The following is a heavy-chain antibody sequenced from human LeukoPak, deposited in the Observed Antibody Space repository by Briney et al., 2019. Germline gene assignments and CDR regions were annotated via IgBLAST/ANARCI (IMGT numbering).Heavy chain of an antibody. CDR2: IYYSGST. CDR1: GGSISSYY. V-gene: IGHV4-59*01. D-gene: IGHD2-15*01. J-gene: IGHJ4*02. CDR3: ARDLASESGFDY. Sequence: SETLSLTCTVSGGSISSYYWSWIQQPPGKGLEWIGYIYYSGSTNYNPSLKSRVTISVDTSKNQFSLKLSSVTAADTAVYYCARDLASESGFDYWGQGTLVTVSS.